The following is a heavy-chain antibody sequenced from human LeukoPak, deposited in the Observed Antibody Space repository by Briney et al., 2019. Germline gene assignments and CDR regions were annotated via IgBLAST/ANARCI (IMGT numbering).Heavy chain of an antibody. CDR3: ASLKLDYYDSSGYSSAEYFQH. CDR2: MYHSGST. CDR1: GYSISSGYY. Sequence: PSETLSLTCAVSGYSISSGYYWGWFRQPPGKGLEWIGCMYHSGSTYYNPSLKSRVTISVDKSKNQFSLKLSSVTAADTAVYYCASLKLDYYDSSGYSSAEYFQHWGQGTLVTVSS. V-gene: IGHV4-38-2*01. J-gene: IGHJ1*01. D-gene: IGHD3-22*01.